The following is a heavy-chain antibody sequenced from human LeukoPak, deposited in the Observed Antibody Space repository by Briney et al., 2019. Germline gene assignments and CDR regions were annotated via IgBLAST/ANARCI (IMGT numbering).Heavy chain of an antibody. CDR2: VYYGRSP. J-gene: IGHJ4*02. CDR1: GDSISRSTYY. V-gene: IGHV4-39*02. Sequence: SETLSLTCTVSGDSISRSTYYWAWIRQPPGTGLEWIGSVYYGRSPYFNPSLESRATISVDTSKDHFSLKMSSVTAADTAVYYCARSSGTGTFSYWGQGTLVTVSS. D-gene: IGHD6-25*01. CDR3: ARSSGTGTFSY.